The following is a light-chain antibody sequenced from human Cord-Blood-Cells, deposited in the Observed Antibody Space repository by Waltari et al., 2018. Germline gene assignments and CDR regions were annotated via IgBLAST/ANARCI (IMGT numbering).Light chain of an antibody. V-gene: IGLV2-14*01. CDR1: SSDVGGYNY. Sequence: QSALTQPASVSGSPGQSITISCTGTSSDVGGYNYVSWYQQPPGKAPKLMIYDVSKRPSGVSNRFSGSKSGNTASLTISGLQAEDEADYCCSSYTSSSTWVFGGGTKLTVL. CDR2: DVS. CDR3: SSYTSSSTWV. J-gene: IGLJ3*02.